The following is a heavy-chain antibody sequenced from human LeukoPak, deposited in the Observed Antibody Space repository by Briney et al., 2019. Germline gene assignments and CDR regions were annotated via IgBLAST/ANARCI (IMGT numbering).Heavy chain of an antibody. V-gene: IGHV4-59*02. Sequence: SETLSLSGTGCGRSVSSYCWNWIRQPPGKGLEWIGYIHYSRSTNYNPSLKSRVTISVDTSKNQFSLKVNSVTAADTAVYYCAVHYGSGSYSFDYWGQGTLVTVSS. D-gene: IGHD3-10*01. CDR1: GRSVSSYC. J-gene: IGHJ4*02. CDR2: IHYSRST. CDR3: AVHYGSGSYSFDY.